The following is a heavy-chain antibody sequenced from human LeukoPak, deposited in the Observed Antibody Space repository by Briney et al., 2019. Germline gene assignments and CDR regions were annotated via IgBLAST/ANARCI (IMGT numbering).Heavy chain of an antibody. V-gene: IGHV4-61*02. J-gene: IGHJ4*02. CDR3: AREAVVTPPDY. Sequence: PSQTLSLTCTVSGGSISSGSYYWSWIRQPAGKGLEWIGRIYTSGSTNYNPSLKSRVTISVDTSKNQFSLKLSSVTAADTAVYYCAREAVVTPPDYWGQGTLVTVSS. D-gene: IGHD4-23*01. CDR2: IYTSGST. CDR1: GGSISSGSYY.